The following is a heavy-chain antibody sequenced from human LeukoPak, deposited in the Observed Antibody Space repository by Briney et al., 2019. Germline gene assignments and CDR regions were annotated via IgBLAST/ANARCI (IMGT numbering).Heavy chain of an antibody. Sequence: ASVKVSCKASGYTFTSYDINWVRQATGQGLEWMGWMNPNSGNTAYAQKFQGRVTMTRNTSISTAYMELSSLRAEDTAVYYCARAYHWEPLDYWGQGTLVTVSS. CDR3: ARAYHWEPLDY. CDR1: GYTFTSYD. V-gene: IGHV1-8*01. D-gene: IGHD1-26*01. J-gene: IGHJ4*02. CDR2: MNPNSGNT.